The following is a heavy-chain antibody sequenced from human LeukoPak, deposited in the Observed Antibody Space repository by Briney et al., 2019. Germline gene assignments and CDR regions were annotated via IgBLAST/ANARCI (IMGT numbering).Heavy chain of an antibody. D-gene: IGHD1-26*01. CDR3: TRGATYAYYQDY. Sequence: GGSLRLSCAASGFTFSSYWMSWVRQAPGKGLVWVSRIKYDASSTSYADSVKGRFTISRDNAKNTLYLQMNSLRAEDTAVYYCTRGATYAYYQDYWGQGTLVTVSS. J-gene: IGHJ4*02. V-gene: IGHV3-74*01. CDR1: GFTFSSYW. CDR2: IKYDASST.